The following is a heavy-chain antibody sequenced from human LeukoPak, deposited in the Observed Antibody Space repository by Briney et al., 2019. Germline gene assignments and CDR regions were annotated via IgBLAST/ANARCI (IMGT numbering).Heavy chain of an antibody. CDR2: ISSSSSYI. CDR1: GFTFSSYS. CDR3: AKDRFRGVTMIPVATKGNYYYYGMDV. D-gene: IGHD3-22*01. V-gene: IGHV3-21*01. Sequence: KPGGSLRLSCAASGFTFSSYSMNWVRQAPGKGLEWVSIISSSSSYIYYADSVKGRFTISRDNAKNSLYLQMNSLRAEDTAVYYCAKDRFRGVTMIPVATKGNYYYYGMDVWGQGTTVTVSS. J-gene: IGHJ6*02.